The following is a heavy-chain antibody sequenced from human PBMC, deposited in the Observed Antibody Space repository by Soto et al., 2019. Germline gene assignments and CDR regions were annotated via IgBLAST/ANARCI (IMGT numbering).Heavy chain of an antibody. CDR3: ARDRRHCTNGVCYYYGMDV. J-gene: IGHJ6*02. V-gene: IGHV1-3*01. CDR2: INAGNGNT. D-gene: IGHD2-8*01. CDR1: GYTFTIYA. Sequence: GASVKVSCKSSGYTFTIYAMHWVRQAPGQRLEWMGWINAGNGNTKYSQKFQGRVTITRDTSASTAYMELSSLRSEDTAVYYCARDRRHCTNGVCYYYGMDVWGQGTTVTVSS.